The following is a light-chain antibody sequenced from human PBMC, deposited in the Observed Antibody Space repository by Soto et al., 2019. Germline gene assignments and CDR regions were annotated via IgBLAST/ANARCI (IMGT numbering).Light chain of an antibody. J-gene: IGKJ1*01. Sequence: EIVLTQSPATLSLSPGERATLSCRASQSVSSYLAWYQQKPGQAPRLLIYGASLRATGIPDRFSGSGSGTDFTLNINTIEPEDSAVYYCQRYGRSPTWTFGQGTKVDIK. V-gene: IGKV3-20*01. CDR2: GAS. CDR3: QRYGRSPTWT. CDR1: QSVSSY.